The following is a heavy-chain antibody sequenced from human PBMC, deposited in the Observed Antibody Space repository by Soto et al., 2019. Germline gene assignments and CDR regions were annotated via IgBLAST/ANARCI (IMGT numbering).Heavy chain of an antibody. D-gene: IGHD3-16*02. V-gene: IGHV3-49*04. J-gene: IGHJ4*02. Sequence: GGSLRLSCAASGFTFRAYGMHWVRQAPGKGLEWVGFIRSKAYGGTTEYAASVKGRFTISRDDSKSIAYLQMNSLKTEDTAVFYCTGYGGGVIAAYYFDFWGQGTLVTVSS. CDR1: GFTFRAYG. CDR3: TGYGGGVIAAYYFDF. CDR2: IRSKAYGGTT.